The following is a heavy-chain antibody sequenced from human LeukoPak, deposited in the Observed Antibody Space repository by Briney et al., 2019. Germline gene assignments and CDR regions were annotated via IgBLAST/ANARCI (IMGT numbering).Heavy chain of an antibody. CDR2: IIPIFGTA. CDR1: GGTFSSYA. V-gene: IGHV1-69*13. D-gene: IGHD2-2*01. J-gene: IGHJ4*02. Sequence: SVKVSCKASGGTFSSYAISWVRQAPGEGLEWMGGIIPIFGTANYAQKFQGRVTITADESTSAAYMELSSLRSEDTAVYYCARDQGYCSSTSCYDFDYWGQGTLVTVSS. CDR3: ARDQGYCSSTSCYDFDY.